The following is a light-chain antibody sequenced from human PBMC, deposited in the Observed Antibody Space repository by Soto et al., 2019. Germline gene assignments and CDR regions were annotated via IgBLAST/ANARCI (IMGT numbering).Light chain of an antibody. J-gene: IGLJ3*02. Sequence: QSVLTQPASVSGSPGQSITISCTGTSSDVGGYNYVSWYQQHPGKAPKLMIYEVSNRPSGVSNRFSGSKSGNTASLTISGLQAEDEADYYCSSYTSGSTWVFGGGTKVT. CDR2: EVS. CDR1: SSDVGGYNY. V-gene: IGLV2-14*01. CDR3: SSYTSGSTWV.